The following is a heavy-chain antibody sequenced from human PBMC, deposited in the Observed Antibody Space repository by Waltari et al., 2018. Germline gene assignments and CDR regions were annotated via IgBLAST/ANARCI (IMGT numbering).Heavy chain of an antibody. CDR3: TTDSARIQLWLRGGDY. J-gene: IGHJ4*02. CDR2: IKSKTDGGTT. CDR1: GFTFINAW. Sequence: EVQLVESGGGLVKPGGSLRLSCAASGFTFINAWMSWVRQVPGKGLEWVGGIKSKTDGGTTDYAAPVKGRFTISRDDSKNTLYLQMNSLKTEDTAVYYCTTDSARIQLWLRGGDYWGQGTLVTVSS. D-gene: IGHD5-18*01. V-gene: IGHV3-15*01.